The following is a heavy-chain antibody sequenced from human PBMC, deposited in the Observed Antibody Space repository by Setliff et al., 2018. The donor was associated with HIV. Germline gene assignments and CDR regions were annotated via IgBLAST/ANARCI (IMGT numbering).Heavy chain of an antibody. J-gene: IGHJ6*02. CDR3: ARVGHSSSYHYYGMDV. CDR1: GGTFSSYG. V-gene: IGHV1-69*05. Sequence: ASVKVSCKASGGTFSSYGISWVRQAPGQGLEWMGGIIPMFGTGFYAQKFQGRVTVTTDESRSTAYMELSSLSSEDTAVFYCARVGHSSSYHYYGMDVWGQGTTVTVSS. CDR2: IIPMFGTG. D-gene: IGHD6-13*01.